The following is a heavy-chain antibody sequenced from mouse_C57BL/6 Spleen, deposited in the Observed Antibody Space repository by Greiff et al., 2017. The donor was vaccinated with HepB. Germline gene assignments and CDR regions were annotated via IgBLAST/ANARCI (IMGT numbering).Heavy chain of an antibody. Sequence: QVQLKQPGAELVMPGASVKLSCKASGYTFTSYWMHWVKQRPGQGLEWIGEIDPSDSYTNYNQKFKGKSTLTVDKSSSTAYMQLSSLTSVDSAVYYCARSYSNYDAMDYWGQGTSVTVSS. CDR2: IDPSDSYT. CDR3: ARSYSNYDAMDY. J-gene: IGHJ4*01. CDR1: GYTFTSYW. V-gene: IGHV1-69*01. D-gene: IGHD2-5*01.